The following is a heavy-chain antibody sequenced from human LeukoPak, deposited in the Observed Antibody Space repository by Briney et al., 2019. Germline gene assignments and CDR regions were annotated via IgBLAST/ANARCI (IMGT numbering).Heavy chain of an antibody. CDR2: IIPILGIA. D-gene: IGHD5-24*01. CDR1: GGTFSSYA. CDR3: ARDLVEMATISTYYYYGMDV. Sequence: ASVKVSCKASGGTFSSYAISWVRQAPGQGLEWMGRIIPILGIANYAQKFQGRVTITADKSTSTAYMELSSLRSEDTAVYYCARDLVEMATISTYYYYGMDVWGQGTTVTASS. V-gene: IGHV1-69*04. J-gene: IGHJ6*02.